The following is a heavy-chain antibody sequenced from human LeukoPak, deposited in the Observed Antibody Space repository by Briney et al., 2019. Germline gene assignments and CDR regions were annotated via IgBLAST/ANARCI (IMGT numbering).Heavy chain of an antibody. Sequence: GGSLRLSCAASGFTFSSHSMSWVRQAPGKGLEWVSAISGSGGSTYYADSVKGRFTISRDNSKNTLYLQMNSLRAEDTAVYYCAKLAVGYSYSPGPLLGYWGQGTLVTVSS. D-gene: IGHD5-18*01. J-gene: IGHJ4*02. V-gene: IGHV3-23*01. CDR1: GFTFSSHS. CDR3: AKLAVGYSYSPGPLLGY. CDR2: ISGSGGST.